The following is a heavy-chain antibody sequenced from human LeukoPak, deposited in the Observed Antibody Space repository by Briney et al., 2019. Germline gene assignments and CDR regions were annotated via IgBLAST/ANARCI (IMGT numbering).Heavy chain of an antibody. CDR3: ARGRGLLWFGELLQFDY. V-gene: IGHV4-34*01. CDR2: INHSGST. CDR1: GGSFSGYY. D-gene: IGHD3-10*01. Sequence: SETLSLTCAVYGGSFSGYYWSWIRQPPGKGLEWIGEINHSGSTNYNPSLKSRVTISVDTSKNQFSLKLSSVTAADTAVYYCARGRGLLWFGELLQFDYWGQGTLVTASS. J-gene: IGHJ4*02.